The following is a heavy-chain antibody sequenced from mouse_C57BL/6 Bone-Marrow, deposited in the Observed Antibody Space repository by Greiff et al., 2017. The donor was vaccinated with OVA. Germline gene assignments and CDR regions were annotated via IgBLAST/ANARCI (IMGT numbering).Heavy chain of an antibody. Sequence: EVHLVESGGGLVKPGGSLKLSCAASGFTFSSYAMSWVRQTPEQRLEWVATISDGGSYTYYPDNVKGRFTISRDNAKNNLYLQMSHLKSEDTAMYYCARDRGYYGSSPFAYWGQGTLVTVSA. D-gene: IGHD1-1*01. CDR1: GFTFSSYA. J-gene: IGHJ3*01. CDR3: ARDRGYYGSSPFAY. V-gene: IGHV5-4*01. CDR2: ISDGGSYT.